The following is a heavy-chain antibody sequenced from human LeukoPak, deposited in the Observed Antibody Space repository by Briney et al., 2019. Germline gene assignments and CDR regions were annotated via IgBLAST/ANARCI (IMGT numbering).Heavy chain of an antibody. D-gene: IGHD5-24*01. CDR3: ARHGYMAWYFDL. J-gene: IGHJ2*01. CDR2: IYYSGST. CDR1: GGSISSYY. Sequence: PSETLSLTCTVSGGSISSYYWSWIRQPPGKGLEWIGYIYYSGSTNYNPSLKSRVTISVDTSKNQFSLKLSSVTAADTAVYYCARHGYMAWYFDLWGRGTLVTVSS. V-gene: IGHV4-59*01.